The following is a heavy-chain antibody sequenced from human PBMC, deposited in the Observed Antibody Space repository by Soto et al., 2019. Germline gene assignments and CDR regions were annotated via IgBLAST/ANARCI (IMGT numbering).Heavy chain of an antibody. CDR3: ARLDYDFWSGSTAYYYYYGMDV. CDR1: GYSFTSYW. V-gene: IGHV5-10-1*01. D-gene: IGHD3-3*01. CDR2: IDPSDSYT. Sequence: PGESLKISCKGSGYSFTSYWISWVRQMPGKGLEWMGRIDPSDSYTNYSPSFQGHVTISADKSISTAYLQWSSLKASDTAMYYCARLDYDFWSGSTAYYYYYGMDVWGQGTTVTVS. J-gene: IGHJ6*02.